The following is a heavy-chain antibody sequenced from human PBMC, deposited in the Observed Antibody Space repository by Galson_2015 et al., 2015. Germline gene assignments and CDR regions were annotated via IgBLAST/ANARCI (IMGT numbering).Heavy chain of an antibody. V-gene: IGHV1-2*04. D-gene: IGHD2-21*02. CDR3: ARGPCGGDCYSDY. Sequence: SVKVSCKASGYTFTGYYMHWVRQAPGQGLEWMGWINPNSGGTNYAQKFQGWVTMTRDTSISTAYMELSRLSSDDTAVYYCARGPCGGDCYSDYWGQGTLVTVSS. J-gene: IGHJ4*02. CDR1: GYTFTGYY. CDR2: INPNSGGT.